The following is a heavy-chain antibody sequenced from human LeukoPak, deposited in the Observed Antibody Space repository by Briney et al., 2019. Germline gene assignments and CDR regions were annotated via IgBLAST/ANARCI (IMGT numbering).Heavy chain of an antibody. D-gene: IGHD3-22*01. CDR1: GGSFRGHY. CDR3: AREITKIVVVSWFDP. J-gene: IGHJ5*02. V-gene: IGHV4-34*01. CDR2: INHSGST. Sequence: PSETLSLTCAVYGGSFRGHYWSWIRQPPGKGLEWIGEINHSGSTNYNPSLKSRVTISVDTSKNQFSLKLSSVTAADTAVYYCAREITKIVVVSWFDPWGQGTLVTVSS.